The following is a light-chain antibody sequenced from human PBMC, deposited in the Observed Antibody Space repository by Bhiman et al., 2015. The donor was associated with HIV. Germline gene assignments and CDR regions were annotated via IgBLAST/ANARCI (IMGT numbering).Light chain of an antibody. J-gene: IGLJ2*01. CDR2: QDY. Sequence: YDLTQPPSVSVPPGQTASIPCSGDKLEDKYVSWYQQKPDQSPILVIYQDYKRPSGIPERFSGSKSGNTATLTISGTQAMDEADYYCQAWDSSPNVVFGGGTKLTVL. V-gene: IGLV3-1*01. CDR3: QAWDSSPNVV. CDR1: KLEDKY.